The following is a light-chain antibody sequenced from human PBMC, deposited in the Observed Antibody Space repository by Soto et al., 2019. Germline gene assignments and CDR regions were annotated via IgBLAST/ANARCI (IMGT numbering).Light chain of an antibody. CDR2: GAS. J-gene: IGKJ1*01. Sequence: EMVMTQSPATLSVSRGGGGRLCCRASQSVGSDLVWYRQKRGQAPRLLIYGASNRATGVPDRFSGRGSGTDFTLTISRLEPEDFVVYYCQQYGSSPRTFGQGTKVDIK. V-gene: IGKV3-20*01. CDR3: QQYGSSPRT. CDR1: QSVGSD.